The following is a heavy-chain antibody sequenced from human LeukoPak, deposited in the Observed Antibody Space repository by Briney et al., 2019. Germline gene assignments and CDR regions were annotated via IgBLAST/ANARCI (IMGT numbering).Heavy chain of an antibody. CDR3: ARELYSYGPGGDYYGMDV. J-gene: IGHJ6*02. CDR2: INPNSGGT. D-gene: IGHD5-18*01. Sequence: ASVKVSCKASGDTFTGYYMHWVRQAPGQGLEWMGWINPNSGGTNYAQKFQGRVTMTRDTSISTAYMELSRLRSDDTAEYYCARELYSYGPGGDYYGMDVWGQGTTVTVSS. V-gene: IGHV1-2*02. CDR1: GDTFTGYY.